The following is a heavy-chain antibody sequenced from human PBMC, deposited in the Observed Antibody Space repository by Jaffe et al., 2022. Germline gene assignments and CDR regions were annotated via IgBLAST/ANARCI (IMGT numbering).Heavy chain of an antibody. D-gene: IGHD3-10*01. CDR1: GFTFSSYG. CDR2: IRYDGSNK. CDR3: AKETLLYGSGSYYLDY. V-gene: IGHV3-30*02. J-gene: IGHJ4*02. Sequence: QVQLVESGGGVVQPGGSLRLSCAASGFTFSSYGMHWVRQAPGKGLEWVAFIRYDGSNKYYADSVKGRFTISRDNSKNTLYLQMNSLRAEDTAVYYCAKETLLYGSGSYYLDYWGQGTLVTVSS.